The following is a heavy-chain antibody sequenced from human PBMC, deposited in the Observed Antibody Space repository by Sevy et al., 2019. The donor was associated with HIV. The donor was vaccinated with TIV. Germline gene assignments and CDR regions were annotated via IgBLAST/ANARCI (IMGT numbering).Heavy chain of an antibody. CDR1: GFTFRRYG. J-gene: IGHJ4*02. Sequence: GGSLRLSCAASGFTFRRYGMHWVRQAPGKGLEWVAVISFDGTKKYYGDSVKGRFTISRDNSKNTLYLAMSSLRAEDTAVYYCAKLDYDILTGNPDYWGQGTLVTVSS. V-gene: IGHV3-30*18. CDR3: AKLDYDILTGNPDY. CDR2: ISFDGTKK. D-gene: IGHD3-9*01.